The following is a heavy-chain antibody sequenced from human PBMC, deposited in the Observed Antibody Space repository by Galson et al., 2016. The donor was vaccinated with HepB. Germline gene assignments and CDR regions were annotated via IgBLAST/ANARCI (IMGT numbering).Heavy chain of an antibody. CDR2: IGTLHDS. V-gene: IGHV3-13*04. Sequence: SLRLSCAASGFTFRSYDMSWVRQSTGKGLEWVAAIGTLHDSFFPDSVQGRFSISRENVKNSLYLQLNRLRAGDTAVHYCARIARGSSYTLGYFDLWGRGTLVTVSS. CDR3: ARIARGSSYTLGYFDL. J-gene: IGHJ2*01. CDR1: GFTFRSYD. D-gene: IGHD6-13*01.